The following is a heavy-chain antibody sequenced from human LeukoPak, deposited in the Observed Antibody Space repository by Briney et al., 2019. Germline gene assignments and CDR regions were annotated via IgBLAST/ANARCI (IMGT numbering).Heavy chain of an antibody. D-gene: IGHD4-23*01. CDR2: MNSDSGAT. J-gene: IGHJ4*02. CDR3: ARAAGGAPFDF. Sequence: ASVKVSCKASGYTFTGYYMHWVRQAPGQGLECLGWMNSDSGATNYVQKFQGRVTMTRDTSISTAYIEVSRLTSDDTAVYYCARAAGGAPFDFWGQGTPVTVSS. V-gene: IGHV1-2*02. CDR1: GYTFTGYY.